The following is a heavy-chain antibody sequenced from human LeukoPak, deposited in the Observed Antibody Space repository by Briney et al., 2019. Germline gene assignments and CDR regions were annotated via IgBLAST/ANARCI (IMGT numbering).Heavy chain of an antibody. Sequence: GGSLRLSCAASGVTFSNFAVTWLRQAPGKGLEWVSSISTRAAETHYADSVKGRFTISRDNSKNTVYLQTSSLRAEDTGVYYCVRASTTVPNLLDYWGQGTLVTVSS. V-gene: IGHV3-23*01. D-gene: IGHD4-17*01. CDR3: VRASTTVPNLLDY. CDR1: GVTFSNFA. CDR2: ISTRAAET. J-gene: IGHJ4*02.